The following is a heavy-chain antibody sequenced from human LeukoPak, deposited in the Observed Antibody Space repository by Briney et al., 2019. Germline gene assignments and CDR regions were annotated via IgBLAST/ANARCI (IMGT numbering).Heavy chain of an antibody. CDR1: GGSISSYY. CDR3: ARGTCTGGSCSFDY. Sequence: SETLSLTCNVSGGSISSYYWSWIRQPPGKGLEWIGYIYYSGSTNYNPSLKSRVIMSLDTSKNQFSLKLTSVTAADTALYYCARGTCTGGSCSFDYWGQGTLVTVSS. D-gene: IGHD2-15*01. CDR2: IYYSGST. J-gene: IGHJ4*02. V-gene: IGHV4-59*01.